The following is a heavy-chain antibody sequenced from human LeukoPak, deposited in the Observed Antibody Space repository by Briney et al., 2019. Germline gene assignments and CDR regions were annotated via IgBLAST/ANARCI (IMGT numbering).Heavy chain of an antibody. CDR1: GFTFSSYS. CDR3: ARGPGSGPGY. V-gene: IGHV3-21*01. Sequence: GESLKISCAASGFTFSSYSMNWVRQAPGKGLEWVSSISSSSSYIYYADSVKGRFTISRDNAKNSLYLQMNSLRAEDTAVYYCARGPGSGPGYWGQGTLVTVSS. CDR2: ISSSSSYI. J-gene: IGHJ4*02. D-gene: IGHD2-15*01.